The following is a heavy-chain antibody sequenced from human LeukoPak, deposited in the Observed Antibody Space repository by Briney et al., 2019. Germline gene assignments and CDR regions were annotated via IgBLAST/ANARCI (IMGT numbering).Heavy chain of an antibody. Sequence: ASVKVSYKASGYTFTGYYIHWVRQAPGQGLEWMSWINPDTGGTNYAQKFQGRVTMTRDTSISTAYMELSRLRSDDTAVYYCARGGYYASSGYYPPDAFDIWGQGSMVTVSS. CDR2: INPDTGGT. CDR3: ARGGYYASSGYYPPDAFDI. V-gene: IGHV1-2*02. D-gene: IGHD3-22*01. CDR1: GYTFTGYY. J-gene: IGHJ3*02.